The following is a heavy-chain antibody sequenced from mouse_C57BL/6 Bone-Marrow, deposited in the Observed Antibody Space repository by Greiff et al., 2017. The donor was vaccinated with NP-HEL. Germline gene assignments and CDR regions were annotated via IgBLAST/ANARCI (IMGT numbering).Heavy chain of an antibody. J-gene: IGHJ1*03. D-gene: IGHD2-3*01. CDR2: IRGDGST. Sequence: QVQLKESGPGLVAPSQSLSITCTVSGFSLTSYGVSWVRQPPGKGLEWLGLIRGDGSTNYYLAPISRLRISKDNSKSQVCLKLNSLQTDDTATYYCAKDGYPWYFDVWGTGTTVTVSS. CDR1: GFSLTSYG. V-gene: IGHV2-3*01. CDR3: AKDGYPWYFDV.